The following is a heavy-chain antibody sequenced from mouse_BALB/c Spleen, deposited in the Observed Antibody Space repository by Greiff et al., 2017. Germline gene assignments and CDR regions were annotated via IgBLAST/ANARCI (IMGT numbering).Heavy chain of an antibody. CDR1: GFTFSSYG. J-gene: IGHJ2*01. Sequence: EVQLVESGGGLVQPGGSLKLSCAASGFTFSSYGMSWVRQTPDKRLELVATINSNGGSTYYPDSVKGRFTISRDNAKNTLYLQMSSLKSEDTAMYYCARDKYGNFDYWGQGTTLTVSS. D-gene: IGHD2-10*02. CDR2: INSNGGST. V-gene: IGHV5-6-3*01. CDR3: ARDKYGNFDY.